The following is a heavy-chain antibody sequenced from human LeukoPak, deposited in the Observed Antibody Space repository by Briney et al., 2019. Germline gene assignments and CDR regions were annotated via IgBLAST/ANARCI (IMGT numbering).Heavy chain of an antibody. Sequence: PGGSLRLSCAASGFTFSDYYMSWIRQAPGEGLEWVSYISSSGSTIYYADSVKGRFTISRDNAKNSLYLQMNSLRAEDTAVYYCARVPYDFWSGPFHPDYWGQGTLVTVSS. D-gene: IGHD3-3*01. J-gene: IGHJ4*02. CDR1: GFTFSDYY. V-gene: IGHV3-11*01. CDR2: ISSSGSTI. CDR3: ARVPYDFWSGPFHPDY.